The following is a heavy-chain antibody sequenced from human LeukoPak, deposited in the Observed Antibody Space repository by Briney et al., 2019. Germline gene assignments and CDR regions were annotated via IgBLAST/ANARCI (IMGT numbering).Heavy chain of an antibody. D-gene: IGHD6-13*01. Sequence: SQTLSLTCAVSGGSISSGGYSWTWIRQPPGEGLERIGHVYYSGSTYYNPSLKSRVTISLDTSKNQFSLKLSSVTAADTAVYYCARGSSSWMDYYMDVWGKGATVTVSS. CDR1: GGSISSGGYS. CDR3: ARGSSSWMDYYMDV. J-gene: IGHJ6*03. CDR2: VYYSGST. V-gene: IGHV4-30-4*07.